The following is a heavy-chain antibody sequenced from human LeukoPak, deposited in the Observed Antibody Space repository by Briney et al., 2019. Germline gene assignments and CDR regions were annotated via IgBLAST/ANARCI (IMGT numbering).Heavy chain of an antibody. Sequence: ASVKVSCKASGYTFTSYAMNWVRQAPGQGLEWMGWINTNTGNPTYAQGFTGRFVFSLDTSVSTAYLQISSLKAEDTAVYYCARDGPGGRYYYYYYYMDVWGKGTTVTVSS. V-gene: IGHV7-4-1*02. CDR2: INTNTGNP. CDR1: GYTFTSYA. D-gene: IGHD6-19*01. CDR3: ARDGPGGRYYYYYYYMDV. J-gene: IGHJ6*03.